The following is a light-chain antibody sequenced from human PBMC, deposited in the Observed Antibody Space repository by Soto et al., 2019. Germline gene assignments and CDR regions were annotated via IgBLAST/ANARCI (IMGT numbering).Light chain of an antibody. Sequence: DIVMTQSPATLAVAPGERVTFSCRASQGVSRKLAWYQHKPGQAPRLLISGASTGATGIPARFSGSGSGTEFTLTISSLQSEDCAIYYCQQYHTWLITFGGGTKVDNK. CDR1: QGVSRK. V-gene: IGKV3-15*01. CDR3: QQYHTWLIT. J-gene: IGKJ4*01. CDR2: GAS.